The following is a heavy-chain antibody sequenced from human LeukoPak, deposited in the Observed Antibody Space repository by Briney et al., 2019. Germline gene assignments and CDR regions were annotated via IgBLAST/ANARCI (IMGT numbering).Heavy chain of an antibody. J-gene: IGHJ4*02. CDR2: ISGSGGST. D-gene: IGHD4-23*01. Sequence: GGSLRLSCAASGFTFSSYAMSWVRQAPGKGLEWVSAISGSGGSTYYADSVKGRFTISRDNSKNTLYLQMNSLRAEDTAVYCCAKSRDYMENYIVVTHFDYWGQGTLVTVSS. CDR1: GFTFSSYA. V-gene: IGHV3-23*01. CDR3: AKSRDYMENYIVVTHFDY.